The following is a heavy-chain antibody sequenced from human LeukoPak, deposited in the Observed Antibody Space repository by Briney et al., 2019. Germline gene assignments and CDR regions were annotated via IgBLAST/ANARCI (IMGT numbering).Heavy chain of an antibody. V-gene: IGHV3-9*01. CDR1: GFTFDDYA. J-gene: IGHJ6*02. CDR3: XXXXXSSSWFFDYYYYYGMDV. Sequence: GGSLRLSCAASGFTFDDYAMHWVRQAPGKGLERVSGISWNSGSIGYADSVKGRFTISRDNAKNSLYLQMNSLRAEDTALYYCXXXXXSSSWFFDYYYYYGMDVWGQGTTVTVSS. CDR2: ISWNSGSI. D-gene: IGHD6-13*01.